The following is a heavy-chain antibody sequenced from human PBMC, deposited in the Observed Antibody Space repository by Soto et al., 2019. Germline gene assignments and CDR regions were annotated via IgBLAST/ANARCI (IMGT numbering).Heavy chain of an antibody. J-gene: IGHJ6*02. V-gene: IGHV1-18*01. CDR1: GYTFTSYV. CDR3: ASYHLNSYYYGMDV. Sequence: ASVKVSCKASGYTFTSYVFSWVRQAPGQGLEWMGWISAYNGNTNYAQKLQGRVTMTTDTSTSTAYMELRSLRSDDTAVYYCASYHLNSYYYGMDVWGQGTTVTVSS. CDR2: ISAYNGNT.